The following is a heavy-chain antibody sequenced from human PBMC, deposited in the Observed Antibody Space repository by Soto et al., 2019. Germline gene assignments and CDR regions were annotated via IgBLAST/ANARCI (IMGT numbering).Heavy chain of an antibody. Sequence: LSLTCGVSGGTIRSPDWWTWVRQPPGKGLEWIGEIFQSGSTNYTPSLESRVTISVDKSKNQFSLTLTSVTAADTAVYFCARGRGRYSSGWSWFAPGGRESWSPSPQ. D-gene: IGHD6-19*01. CDR2: IFQSGST. CDR1: GGTIRSPDW. CDR3: ARGRGRYSSGWSWFAP. J-gene: IGHJ5*02. V-gene: IGHV4-4*01.